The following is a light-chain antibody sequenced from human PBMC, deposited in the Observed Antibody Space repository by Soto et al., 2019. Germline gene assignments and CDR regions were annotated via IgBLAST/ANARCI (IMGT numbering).Light chain of an antibody. Sequence: IVLTQSPGTLSLSPGERATLSCRASQTVNSNYFAWYQQKPGRAPRLLIYGISDRATGIPDRFSGSESGTDFTLTISRLEPEDFAVYYCEQYGSSPRTFGQGTKVDI. CDR2: GIS. CDR3: EQYGSSPRT. CDR1: QTVNSNY. V-gene: IGKV3-20*01. J-gene: IGKJ1*01.